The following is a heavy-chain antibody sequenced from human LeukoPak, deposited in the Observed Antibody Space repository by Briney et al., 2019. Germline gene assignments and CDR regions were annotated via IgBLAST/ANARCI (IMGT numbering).Heavy chain of an antibody. V-gene: IGHV3-33*01. Sequence: PGRSLRLSCAASGFTFSSYGMHWVRQAPGKGLEWVAVIWYDGSNKYYADSVKGRFTISRDNSKNTLYLQMNSLRAEDTAVYYCARHATVTSFTFAYWGQGTLLTVSS. J-gene: IGHJ4*02. CDR1: GFTFSSYG. CDR3: ARHATVTSFTFAY. D-gene: IGHD4-17*01. CDR2: IWYDGSNK.